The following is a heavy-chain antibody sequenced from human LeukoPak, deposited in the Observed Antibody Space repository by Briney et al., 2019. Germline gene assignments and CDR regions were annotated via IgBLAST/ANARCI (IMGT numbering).Heavy chain of an antibody. D-gene: IGHD3-22*01. J-gene: IGHJ4*02. V-gene: IGHV3-33*01. CDR2: IWYDGSNK. Sequence: GGSLRLSCAASGFTFSSYGMHWVRQAPGKGLEWVAVIWYDGSNKYYADSVKGRFTISRDNSKNTLYLQMNSLRAEDTAVYYCARGRYYDSSGYKNYFDYWGQGTLVTVSS. CDR1: GFTFSSYG. CDR3: ARGRYYDSSGYKNYFDY.